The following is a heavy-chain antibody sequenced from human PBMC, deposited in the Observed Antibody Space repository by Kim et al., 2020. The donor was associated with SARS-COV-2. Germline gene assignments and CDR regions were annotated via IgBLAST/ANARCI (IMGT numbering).Heavy chain of an antibody. J-gene: IGHJ4*02. CDR2: I. CDR3: ARVLSVSYLDS. Sequence: IYYAESGKGRFTISRDDAKNSLSLQMDSLRDEDTAVYYCARVLSVSYLDSWGQGTLVTVSS. V-gene: IGHV3-21*01. D-gene: IGHD1-26*01.